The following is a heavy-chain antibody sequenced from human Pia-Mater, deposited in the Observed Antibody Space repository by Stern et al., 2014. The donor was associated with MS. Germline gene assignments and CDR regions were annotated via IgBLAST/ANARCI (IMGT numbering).Heavy chain of an antibody. J-gene: IGHJ5*01. CDR3: ARGAYCGGDCYWGWFDS. D-gene: IGHD2-21*02. Sequence: VQLVESGAEVKKPGASVKVSCKVSGGTFSDNAFSWGRQAPGQGLEWMGGIIPIFGAADYAQNFQGRVTITADESTSTVYMEMSSLRSEDTAVYHCARGAYCGGDCYWGWFDSWGQGTLVTVSS. CDR2: IIPIFGAA. CDR1: GGTFSDNA. V-gene: IGHV1-69*01.